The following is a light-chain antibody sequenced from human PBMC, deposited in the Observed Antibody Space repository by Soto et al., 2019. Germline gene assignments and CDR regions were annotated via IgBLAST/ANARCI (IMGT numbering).Light chain of an antibody. V-gene: IGKV3-20*01. CDR1: QSVSSSY. CDR3: QQYGSSQS. CDR2: GAS. Sequence: EIVLTQSPGTLSLSPGERATLSCRASQSVSSSYLAWYQQKPGQAPRLLIYGASSRATGILDRFSGSGSGTDFTLTISRLAPEDFAVYYCQQYGSSQSFGQGTKVEIK. J-gene: IGKJ1*01.